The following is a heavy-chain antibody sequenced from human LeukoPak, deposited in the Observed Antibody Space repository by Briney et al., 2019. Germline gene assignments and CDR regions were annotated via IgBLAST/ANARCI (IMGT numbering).Heavy chain of an antibody. CDR1: GFTFSSYE. D-gene: IGHD2-2*01. CDR3: AKVAGYCSSTSCFYYYYYMDV. J-gene: IGHJ6*03. Sequence: GGSLRLSCAASGFTFSSYEMNWVRQAPGKGLEWVSYISSSGSTTYYADSVKGRFTISRDNSKNTLYLQMNSLRAEDTAVYYCAKVAGYCSSTSCFYYYYYMDVWGKGTTVTVSS. V-gene: IGHV3-48*03. CDR2: ISSSGSTT.